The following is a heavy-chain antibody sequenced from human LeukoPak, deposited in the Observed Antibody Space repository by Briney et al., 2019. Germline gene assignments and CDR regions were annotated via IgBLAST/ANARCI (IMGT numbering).Heavy chain of an antibody. CDR2: IYSSGTS. CDR3: ARSRTHGLDV. V-gene: IGHV4-4*07. CDR1: GGSITNYY. D-gene: IGHD2-2*01. J-gene: IGHJ6*02. Sequence: SETLSLTCSVSGGSITNYYWSWIRQSAGQGLEWIGRIYSSGTSNYNPSLKSRVIMSIDTSKSQLSLKLSSVTVADTALYFCARSRTHGLDVWGPGTTVSVS.